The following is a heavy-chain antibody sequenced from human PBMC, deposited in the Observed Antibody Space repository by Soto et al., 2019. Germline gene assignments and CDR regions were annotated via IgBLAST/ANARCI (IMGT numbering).Heavy chain of an antibody. CDR2: INAGNSDT. V-gene: IGHV1-3*01. CDR1: GYTFTSYA. CDR3: ARDFSMVEVAPGY. Sequence: ASVKVSCKASGYTFTSYAMHWVRQAPGQRLEWMGWINAGNSDTTYSQKFQGRVTITSDTSASTAYMELTSLRSEDTAVYYCARDFSMVEVAPGYWGQGTLVTVSS. D-gene: IGHD3-22*01. J-gene: IGHJ4*02.